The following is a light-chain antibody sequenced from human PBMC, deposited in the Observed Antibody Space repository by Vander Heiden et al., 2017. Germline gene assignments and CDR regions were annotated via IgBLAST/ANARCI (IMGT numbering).Light chain of an antibody. CDR3: QQRLNWPRT. J-gene: IGKJ3*01. CDR1: QSISSY. Sequence: IVLTQSPATLSLSPGQRATLSCRASQSISSYLAWYQQKPGQAPRLLIYDASNRATGIPGRFSGSGSGTDFTLTISSLEPEDFAVYYCQQRLNWPRTFGPGTKVDFK. CDR2: DAS. V-gene: IGKV3-11*01.